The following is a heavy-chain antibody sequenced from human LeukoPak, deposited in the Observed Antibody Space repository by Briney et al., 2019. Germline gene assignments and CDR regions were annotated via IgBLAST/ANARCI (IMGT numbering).Heavy chain of an antibody. CDR3: LGNGPYYDYVWGSYPLT. J-gene: IGHJ5*02. CDR1: GFTFSSYA. Sequence: HPGGSLRLSCAASGFTFSSYAMSWVCQAPGKGLEWVSAISGSGGSTYYADSVKGRFTISRDNSKNTLYLQMNSLRAEDTAVYYCLGNGPYYDYVWGSYPLTWGQGTLVTVSS. CDR2: ISGSGGST. V-gene: IGHV3-23*01. D-gene: IGHD3-16*02.